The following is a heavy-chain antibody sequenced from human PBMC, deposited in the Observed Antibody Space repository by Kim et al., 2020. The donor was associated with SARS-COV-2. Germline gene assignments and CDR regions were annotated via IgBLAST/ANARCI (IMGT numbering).Heavy chain of an antibody. Sequence: SVKGRFTISRDNAKNSLYLQMNSLRAEDTAVYYCARDIHCSGGSCYSGDYWGQGTLVTVSS. D-gene: IGHD2-15*01. CDR3: ARDIHCSGGSCYSGDY. V-gene: IGHV3-21*01. J-gene: IGHJ4*02.